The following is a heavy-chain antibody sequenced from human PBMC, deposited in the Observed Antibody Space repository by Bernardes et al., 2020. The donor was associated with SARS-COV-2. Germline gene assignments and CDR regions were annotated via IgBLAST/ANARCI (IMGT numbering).Heavy chain of an antibody. CDR3: ASEDGYCSSTSCPLDY. V-gene: IGHV4-34*01. CDR1: GWSFSGYY. D-gene: IGHD2-2*03. Sequence: ETLSLTCAVNGWSFSGYYWSWIRQPPGKGLEWIGEINHSGSTNYNPSLKSRVAISVDTSKNQFSLKLSSVTAADTAVYYCASEDGYCSSTSCPLDYWGQGTLVTGSS. J-gene: IGHJ4*02. CDR2: INHSGST.